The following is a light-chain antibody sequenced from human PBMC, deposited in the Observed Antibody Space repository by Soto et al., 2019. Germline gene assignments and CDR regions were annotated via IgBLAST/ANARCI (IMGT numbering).Light chain of an antibody. CDR1: SSNIGSNT. CDR2: SNN. V-gene: IGLV1-44*01. CDR3: AAWDDSLNAPYV. Sequence: QLVLTQPPSASGTPGQRVTISCSGSSSNIGSNTVSWYQHLPGTAPKLLIYSNNQRPSRVPDRFSGSKSGTSASLAISGLQSEDEADYYCAAWDDSLNAPYVFGTGTKLTVL. J-gene: IGLJ1*01.